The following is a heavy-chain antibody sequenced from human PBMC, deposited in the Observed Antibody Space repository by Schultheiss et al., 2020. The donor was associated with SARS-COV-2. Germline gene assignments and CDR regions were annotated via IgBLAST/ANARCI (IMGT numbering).Heavy chain of an antibody. J-gene: IGHJ3*02. D-gene: IGHD3-22*01. V-gene: IGHV3-11*01. CDR3: AKDLREFNDYYDSSGPAKGAFDI. CDR2: ISNGGRTI. CDR1: GFTFTDDY. Sequence: GGSLRLSCAASGFTFTDDYMSWLRQVPGRGLEWISFISNGGRTIYYADSVKGRFTISRDNSKNTLYLQMNSLRAEDTAVYYCAKDLREFNDYYDSSGPAKGAFDIWGQGTMVTVSS.